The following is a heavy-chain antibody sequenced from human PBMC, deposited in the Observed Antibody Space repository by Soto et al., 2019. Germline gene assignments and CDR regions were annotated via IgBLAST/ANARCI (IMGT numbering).Heavy chain of an antibody. V-gene: IGHV1-18*01. D-gene: IGHD3-10*01. CDR2: ISAYNGNT. Sequence: ASVKVSCEAAGDTFTSYGSSWVRQAPGQGLEWMGWISAYNGNTNYAQKLQGRVTMTTDTSTSTAYMELRSLRSDDTAVYYCARRYYGSGSYYNGDYYYYYGMDVWGQGTTVTVSS. J-gene: IGHJ6*02. CDR1: GDTFTSYG. CDR3: ARRYYGSGSYYNGDYYYYYGMDV.